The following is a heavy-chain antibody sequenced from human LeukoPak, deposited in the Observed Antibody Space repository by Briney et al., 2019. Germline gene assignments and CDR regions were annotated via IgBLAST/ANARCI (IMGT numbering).Heavy chain of an antibody. CDR3: ARGSSPFMTFDY. V-gene: IGHV4-34*01. J-gene: IGHJ4*02. CDR2: INHSGST. Sequence: SETLSLTCAVYGGSFSGYYWSWIRQPPGKGLEWIGEINHSGSTNYNPSLKSRVTISVDTSKNQFSLKLSSVTAADTAVYYCARGSSPFMTFDYWGQGTLVTVSS. CDR1: GGSFSGYY. D-gene: IGHD3-16*01.